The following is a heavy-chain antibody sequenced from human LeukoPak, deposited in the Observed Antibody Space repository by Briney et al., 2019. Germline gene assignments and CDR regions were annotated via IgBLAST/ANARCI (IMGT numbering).Heavy chain of an antibody. J-gene: IGHJ4*02. V-gene: IGHV3-21*01. Sequence: GGSLRLSCAASGFTFSSYSMNWVRQAPGKGLEWVSSISSSSSYIYYADSVKGRFTISRDNAKNSLYLQMNSLRAEDTAVYYCARDSRSDSSGYSLDYWGQGTLVTVSS. D-gene: IGHD3-22*01. CDR2: ISSSSSYI. CDR3: ARDSRSDSSGYSLDY. CDR1: GFTFSSYS.